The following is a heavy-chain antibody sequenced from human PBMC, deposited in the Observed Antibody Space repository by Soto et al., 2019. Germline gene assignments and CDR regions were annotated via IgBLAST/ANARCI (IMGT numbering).Heavy chain of an antibody. D-gene: IGHD6-6*01. Sequence: GGSLRLSCAASGFTFSSYGMHWVRQAPGKGLEWVAVIWYDGSNKYYADSVKGRFTISRDNSKNTLYLQMNSLRAEDTAVYYCARDREESARTYYYYGMDVWGQGTTVTVSS. CDR2: IWYDGSNK. V-gene: IGHV3-33*01. J-gene: IGHJ6*02. CDR3: ARDREESARTYYYYGMDV. CDR1: GFTFSSYG.